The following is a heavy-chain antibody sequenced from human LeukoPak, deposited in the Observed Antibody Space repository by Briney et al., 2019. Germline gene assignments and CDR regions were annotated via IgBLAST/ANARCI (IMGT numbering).Heavy chain of an antibody. CDR1: GFIFSSYD. V-gene: IGHV3-23*01. CDR3: AKGRGCGCGVPFDY. J-gene: IGHJ4*02. Sequence: PGSSLRLSCAASGFIFSSYDMYWVRQAPGKGLEWVSGISCTGGTTCRADSVKGRFSISRDNSKNTLYLQMNSLRAEDTAVYFCAKGRGCGCGVPFDYWGQGTLVTVSS. CDR2: ISCTGGTT. D-gene: IGHD3-3*01.